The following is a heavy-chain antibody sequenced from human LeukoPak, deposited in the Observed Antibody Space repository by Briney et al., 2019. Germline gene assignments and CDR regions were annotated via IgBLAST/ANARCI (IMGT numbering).Heavy chain of an antibody. D-gene: IGHD6-13*01. Sequence: SVKVSCKASGFTFTSSAMQWVRQARGQRLGWIGWIVVGSGNTNYAQKFQERVTITRDMSTSTAYMELSSLRSEDTAVYYCAAGRVGIAAENEGVFDYWGQGTLVTVSS. CDR2: IVVGSGNT. CDR1: GFTFTSSA. V-gene: IGHV1-58*02. J-gene: IGHJ4*02. CDR3: AAGRVGIAAENEGVFDY.